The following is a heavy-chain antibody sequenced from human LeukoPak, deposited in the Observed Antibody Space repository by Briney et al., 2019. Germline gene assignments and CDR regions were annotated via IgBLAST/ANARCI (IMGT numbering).Heavy chain of an antibody. D-gene: IGHD2-21*01. CDR2: IYYSGST. CDR3: ARDKPLIRDAFDI. J-gene: IGHJ3*02. Sequence: SQTLSLTCTVSGGSISSGDYYWSWIRQPPGKGLEWIGYIYYSGSTYYNPSLKSRVTISVDTSKNQFSLKLSSVTAADTAVYYCARDKPLIRDAFDIWGQGTMVTVSS. CDR1: GGSISSGDYY. V-gene: IGHV4-30-4*08.